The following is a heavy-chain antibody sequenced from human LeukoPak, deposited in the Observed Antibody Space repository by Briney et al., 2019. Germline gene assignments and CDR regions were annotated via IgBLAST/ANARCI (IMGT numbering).Heavy chain of an antibody. CDR3: AKGVSPTYYDFWSGYHSNKDYGMDV. CDR2: ISSSSSTI. J-gene: IGHJ6*02. Sequence: GGSLRLSCAASGFTFSSYSMNWVRQAPGKGLEWVSYISSSSSTIYYADSVKGRFTISRDNARNSLYLQMNSLRAEDTALYYCAKGVSPTYYDFWSGYHSNKDYGMDVWGQGTTVTVSS. D-gene: IGHD3-3*01. V-gene: IGHV3-48*04. CDR1: GFTFSSYS.